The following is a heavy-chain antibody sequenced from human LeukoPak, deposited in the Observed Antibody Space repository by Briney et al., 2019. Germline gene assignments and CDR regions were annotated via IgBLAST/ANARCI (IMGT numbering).Heavy chain of an antibody. Sequence: SETLSLTCTVSGGSISISSYYWGWIRQPPGKGLEWIGTIYYGGSTYYNPSLKSRVTISVDTSKNQFSLKLSSVTAADTAVYYCARYHQGFDDYWGQGTLVTVSS. CDR1: GGSISISSYY. J-gene: IGHJ4*02. D-gene: IGHD3-9*01. CDR3: ARYHQGFDDY. CDR2: IYYGGST. V-gene: IGHV4-39*07.